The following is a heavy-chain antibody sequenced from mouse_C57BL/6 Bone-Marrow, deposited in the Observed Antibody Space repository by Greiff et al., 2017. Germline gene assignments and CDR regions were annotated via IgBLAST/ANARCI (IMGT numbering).Heavy chain of an antibody. V-gene: IGHV1-64*01. D-gene: IGHD2-5*01. CDR3: ARYYNNYNFDY. CDR1: GYTFTSYG. J-gene: IGHJ2*01. Sequence: VQLQQSGAELARPGASVKLSCKASGYTFTSYGMSWVKQRPGQGLEWIGMINPNRGSTNYNEKFKRKATLTVATSSSTGYIQLSSLTSEDSADYYCARYYNNYNFDYWGQGTTLTVSS. CDR2: INPNRGST.